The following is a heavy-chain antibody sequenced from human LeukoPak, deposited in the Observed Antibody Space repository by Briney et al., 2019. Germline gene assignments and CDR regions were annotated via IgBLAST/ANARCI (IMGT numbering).Heavy chain of an antibody. CDR1: GFTFSNAW. V-gene: IGHV3-15*01. CDR3: SADPYPTR. J-gene: IGHJ4*02. CDR2: IKGKTDGGTT. D-gene: IGHD2-21*01. Sequence: GGSLRLSCAASGFTFSNAWMNWVRQAPGKGLEWVGRIKGKTDGGTTDYAAPVKGRFTISRDDSRNTLYLQMNSLKTEDTAVYYCSADPYPTRWGQGTLVTVSS.